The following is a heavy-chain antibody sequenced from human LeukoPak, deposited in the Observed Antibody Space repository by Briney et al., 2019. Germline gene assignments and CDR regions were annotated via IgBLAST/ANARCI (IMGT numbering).Heavy chain of an antibody. J-gene: IGHJ4*02. V-gene: IGHV3-53*01. CDR1: GFTVSSNY. CDR3: VRLSSTGHYFAH. Sequence: GGSLRLSCAASGFTVSSNYMSWVRQAPGRGLEWVSVFYSGGDKYYADSVKGRFTISRDDYRNTLYLQMNSLRAEDTAVYYCVRLSSTGHYFAHWGQGTLVAVSS. D-gene: IGHD2-2*01. CDR2: FYSGGDK.